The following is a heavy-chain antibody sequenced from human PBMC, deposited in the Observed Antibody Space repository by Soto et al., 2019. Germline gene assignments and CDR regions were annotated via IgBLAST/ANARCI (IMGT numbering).Heavy chain of an antibody. J-gene: IGHJ6*02. CDR1: GGSISSSNW. D-gene: IGHD1-26*01. Sequence: QVQLQESGPGLVKPSGTLSLTCAVSGGSISSSNWWSWVRQPPGKGLEWIGEIYHSGSTNYNPSRKGRVPISVAKSKNQFSLKLSSVTAADTAVYYCARVSGSYYYGMDVWGQGTTVTVSS. V-gene: IGHV4-4*02. CDR2: IYHSGST. CDR3: ARVSGSYYYGMDV.